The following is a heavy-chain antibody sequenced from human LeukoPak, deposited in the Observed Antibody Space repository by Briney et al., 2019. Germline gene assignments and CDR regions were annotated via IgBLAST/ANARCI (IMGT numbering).Heavy chain of an antibody. V-gene: IGHV3-74*03. D-gene: IGHD5-12*01. CDR2: INSGGSSI. CDR3: AREGRVSGYDFDC. CDR1: GVTFSSYW. Sequence: GGSLRLSCAASGVTFSSYWLHWVRQAPGKGLVWVSRINSGGSSITYADSVKGRFTISRDNAKNTLYLQMTSLRVEDTAVYYCAREGRVSGYDFDCWGQGTLVTVSS. J-gene: IGHJ4*02.